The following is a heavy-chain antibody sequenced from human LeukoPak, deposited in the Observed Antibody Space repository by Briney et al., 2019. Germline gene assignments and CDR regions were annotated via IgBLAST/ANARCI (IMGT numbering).Heavy chain of an antibody. CDR2: INPNSGVT. V-gene: IGHV1-2*02. J-gene: IGHJ4*02. CDR1: GYSFTDYF. D-gene: IGHD4-17*01. CDR3: TRDRDGAQGGY. Sequence: ASVKVSCKASGYSFTDYFIHWVRHAPGQGLEWMGWINPNSGVTNYAQKFRGRVTMTRDTSISTAYMELTRLTSVDTAVYYCTRDRDGAQGGYWGQGTLVTASS.